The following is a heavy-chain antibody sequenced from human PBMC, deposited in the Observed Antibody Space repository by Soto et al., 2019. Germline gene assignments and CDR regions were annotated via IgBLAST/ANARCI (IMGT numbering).Heavy chain of an antibody. CDR3: VFDPGGTDFAEWPYCFDY. D-gene: IGHD3-3*01. CDR2: ISGSGGST. Sequence: GGSLRLSCAAAGGTFSYYSMSWVRQAPGKGLEWVSAISGSGGSTYYADSVKGRFTISRDNSKNTLYLQMNSLRAEDTAVYYCVFDPGGTDFAEWPYCFDYWGQGTLVTVPS. V-gene: IGHV3-23*01. CDR1: GGTFSYYS. J-gene: IGHJ4*02.